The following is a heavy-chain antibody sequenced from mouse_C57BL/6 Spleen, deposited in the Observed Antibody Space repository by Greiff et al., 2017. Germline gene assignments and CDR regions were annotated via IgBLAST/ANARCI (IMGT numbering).Heavy chain of an antibody. Sequence: EVKLVESGGGLVKPGGSLKLSCAASGFTFSDYGMHWVRQAPEKGLEWVAYISSGSSTIYYADTVKGRFTISRDNAKNTLFLQMTSLRSEDTAMYYCARGYYSNYFYYFDYWGQGTTLTVSS. V-gene: IGHV5-17*01. D-gene: IGHD2-5*01. CDR2: ISSGSSTI. CDR1: GFTFSDYG. CDR3: ARGYYSNYFYYFDY. J-gene: IGHJ2*01.